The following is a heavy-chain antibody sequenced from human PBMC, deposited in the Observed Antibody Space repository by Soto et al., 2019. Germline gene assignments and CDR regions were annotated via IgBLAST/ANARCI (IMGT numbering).Heavy chain of an antibody. J-gene: IGHJ4*02. CDR2: ISGSGGTT. CDR3: ANFFVETASNRGWRWSFHY. CDR1: GFTFSNYA. V-gene: IGHV3-23*01. D-gene: IGHD6-13*01. Sequence: EVQLLESGGGLVQPGRSLRLSCAASGFTFSNYAMSWVRQAPGQGLDWVSAISGSGGTTYYADSVKGRFTNSRDNSKNPLFLQMKSLRAEDAAVYYCANFFVETASNRGWRWSFHYWGQGTLVTVSS.